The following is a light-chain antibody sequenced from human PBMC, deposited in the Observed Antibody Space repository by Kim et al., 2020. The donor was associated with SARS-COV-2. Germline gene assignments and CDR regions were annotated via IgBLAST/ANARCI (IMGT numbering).Light chain of an antibody. CDR3: CSYAGSSWV. Sequence: PGQSVTISCTGTSRDFGGFDLVSWYQHHPDKAPKLIIHEVKRRPSGVSNRFSGSKSGNTASLTISGLQAEDEADYHCCSYAGSSWVFGGGTQLTVL. CDR2: EVK. CDR1: SRDFGGFDL. J-gene: IGLJ3*02. V-gene: IGLV2-23*02.